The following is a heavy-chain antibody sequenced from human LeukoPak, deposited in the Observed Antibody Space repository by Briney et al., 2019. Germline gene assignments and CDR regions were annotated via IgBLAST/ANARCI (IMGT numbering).Heavy chain of an antibody. CDR1: GGSISETYY. V-gene: IGHV4-39*01. J-gene: IGHJ5*02. D-gene: IGHD1-14*01. CDR3: ATNRTMAIRRGTGGWFDP. Sequence: PSETLSLTCTVSGGSISETYYCAWIRQAPGKALEWIGSMYYGGGTYYNPSLKSRVTISVDASTNQFSLKLKSVTAADTAVYFCATNRTMAIRRGTGGWFDPWGQGILVTVSS. CDR2: MYYGGGT.